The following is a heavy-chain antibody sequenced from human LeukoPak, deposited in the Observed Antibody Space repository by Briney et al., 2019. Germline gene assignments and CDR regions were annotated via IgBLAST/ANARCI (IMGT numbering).Heavy chain of an antibody. V-gene: IGHV3-23*01. J-gene: IGHJ4*02. CDR3: AKGNGYTYGRYYFDY. Sequence: PGGSLRLSCAASGFTFSSYAMGWVRQAPGKGLEWVSAITASGDNTYYADSVKGRFTISRDNSKNTLYLQMSSLRAEDTAVYYCAKGNGYTYGRYYFDYWGQGTLVTVSS. CDR2: ITASGDNT. D-gene: IGHD5-18*01. CDR1: GFTFSSYA.